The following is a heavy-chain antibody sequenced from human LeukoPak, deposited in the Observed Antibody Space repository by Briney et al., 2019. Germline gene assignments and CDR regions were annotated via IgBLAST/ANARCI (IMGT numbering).Heavy chain of an antibody. CDR2: ISGSGTGT. CDR1: GFTFSSSA. D-gene: IGHD1-7*01. CDR3: AKEGGTGTRFDY. J-gene: IGHJ4*02. Sequence: GGSLRLSCAASGFTFSSSAMSWVRQAPGKGLYWVSAISGSGTGTYYADSVKGRFTISRDNSKNTLYLQMNSLRAEDTAVYYCAKEGGTGTRFDYWRQGTLVTVFS. V-gene: IGHV3-23*01.